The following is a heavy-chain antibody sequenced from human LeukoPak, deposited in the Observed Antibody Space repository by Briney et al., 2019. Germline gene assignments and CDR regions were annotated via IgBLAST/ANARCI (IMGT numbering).Heavy chain of an antibody. D-gene: IGHD2-2*02. J-gene: IGHJ6*02. CDR1: GGSFSGYY. CDR3: ARHDHCSSTSCYTLDYYGMDV. Sequence: PSETLSLTCAVYGGSFSGYYWSWIRQPPGKGLEWIGSIYYSGSTYYNPSLKSRVTISVDTSKNQFSLKLSSVTAADTAVYYCARHDHCSSTSCYTLDYYGMDVWGQGTTVTVSS. CDR2: IYYSGST. V-gene: IGHV4-34*01.